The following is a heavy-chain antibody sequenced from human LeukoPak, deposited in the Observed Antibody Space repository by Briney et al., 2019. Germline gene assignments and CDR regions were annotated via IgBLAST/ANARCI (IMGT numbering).Heavy chain of an antibody. D-gene: IGHD6-19*01. CDR2: IKQDESEI. CDR1: GFTFRSYW. J-gene: IGHJ6*04. V-gene: IGHV3-7*01. CDR3: VCGQPNQWLRGV. Sequence: GGSLRLSCAASGFTFRSYWMSWVRQAPGKGLEWVANIKQDESEIYYVDSVKGRFTISRDNAKNSLFLQMNSLRAEDTAVYYCVCGQPNQWLRGVWGKGTTVTVSS.